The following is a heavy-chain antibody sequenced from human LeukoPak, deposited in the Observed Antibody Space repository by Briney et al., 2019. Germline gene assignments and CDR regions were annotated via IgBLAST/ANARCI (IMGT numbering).Heavy chain of an antibody. J-gene: IGHJ5*02. D-gene: IGHD3-10*01. CDR3: AKGKSSGSVDWFDP. Sequence: GGSLRLSCAASKFTFSNDAMTWVRQAPGKGPEWVSSITGAGKTYYPDSVKCRFTVSRDNFQNTLYLQMNAVRAEDTAIYYCAKGKSSGSVDWFDPWGQGTLVTVSS. V-gene: IGHV3-23*01. CDR1: KFTFSNDA. CDR2: ITGAGKT.